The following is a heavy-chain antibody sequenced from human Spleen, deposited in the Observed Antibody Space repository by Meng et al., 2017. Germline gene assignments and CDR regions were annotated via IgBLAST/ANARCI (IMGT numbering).Heavy chain of an antibody. V-gene: IGHV4-34*01. J-gene: IGHJ4*01. Sequence: GSLRLSCAVYGGSFSGYYWSWIRQPPGKGLEWIGEINHSGSTNYNPSLESRATISVDTSQDNLSLKLSSVTAADTALYYCAKGLLRRRYSGYEDYWGHGTRVTVSS. CDR1: GGSFSGYY. D-gene: IGHD5-12*01. CDR3: AKGLLRRRYSGYEDY. CDR2: INHSGST.